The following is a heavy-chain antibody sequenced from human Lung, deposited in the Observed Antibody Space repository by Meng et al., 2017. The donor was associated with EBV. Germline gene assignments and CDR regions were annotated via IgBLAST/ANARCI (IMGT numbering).Heavy chain of an antibody. CDR1: GYTFSTYT. Sequence: QVQLVQSGSELKKPGASVKVSCKASGYTFSTYTINWVRQAHGRGLEWMGWISTNTGTPTYTQGFAGQFVFSLDTSVSTAYLQISSLKTEDTAVYYCARGGNFDPWGQGTLVTVSS. CDR3: ARGGNFDP. D-gene: IGHD2/OR15-2a*01. J-gene: IGHJ5*02. CDR2: ISTNTGTP. V-gene: IGHV7-4-1*02.